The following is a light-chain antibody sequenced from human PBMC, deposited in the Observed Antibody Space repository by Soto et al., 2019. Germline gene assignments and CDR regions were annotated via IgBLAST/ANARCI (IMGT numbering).Light chain of an antibody. V-gene: IGKV3-15*01. CDR2: DAS. Sequence: EIVMTQSPATLSVSPGERATLSCRASQSVSTNLAWYQQKPGQAPRLLMYDASTRATGSPARFSGSESGTEFTLTISSLQSEDFAVYYCQQYKNWPPLTFGGGTKVEIK. CDR3: QQYKNWPPLT. CDR1: QSVSTN. J-gene: IGKJ4*01.